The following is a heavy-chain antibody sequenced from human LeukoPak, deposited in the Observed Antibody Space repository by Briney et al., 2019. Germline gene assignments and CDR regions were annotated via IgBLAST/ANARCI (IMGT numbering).Heavy chain of an antibody. CDR1: GGSISSYY. CDR2: IYYSGST. CDR3: ARDYTGYSYGFDY. Sequence: PSETLSLTCTVSGGSISSYYWSWIRQPPGKGLEWIGYIYYSGSTNYNPSLKSRVTISVDTSKNQFSLKLSSVTAADTAVYYCARDYTGYSYGFDYWGQGTLVTVSS. J-gene: IGHJ4*02. V-gene: IGHV4-59*01. D-gene: IGHD5-18*01.